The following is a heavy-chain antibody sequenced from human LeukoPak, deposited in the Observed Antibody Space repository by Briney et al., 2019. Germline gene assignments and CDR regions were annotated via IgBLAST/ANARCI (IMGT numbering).Heavy chain of an antibody. CDR2: ISSDGSGT. CDR3: ARANHPTYYDSSGYYQDY. V-gene: IGHV3-74*01. Sequence: GGSLRLSCAVSGFTFSTYWMRWVRQAPGMGLVWVSRISSDGSGTSYADSVKGRFTISRDNAKNTLYLQMNSLRAEDTGVYYCARANHPTYYDSSGYYQDYWGQGTLVTVSS. D-gene: IGHD3-22*01. CDR1: GFTFSTYW. J-gene: IGHJ4*02.